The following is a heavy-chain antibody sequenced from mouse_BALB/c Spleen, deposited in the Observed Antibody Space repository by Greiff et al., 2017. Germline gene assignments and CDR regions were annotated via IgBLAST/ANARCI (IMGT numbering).Heavy chain of an antibody. J-gene: IGHJ1*01. CDR1: GFSLTSYD. V-gene: IGHV2-9-2*01. CDR2: IWTGGGT. D-gene: IGHD2-1*01. CDR3: VRERNLLRYFDV. Sequence: VQLKESGPGLVAPSQSLSITCTVSGFSLTSYDISWIRQPPGKGLEWLGVIWTGGGTNYNSAFMSRLSINKDNSKSQVFLKMNSLQTDDTAIYYCVRERNLLRYFDVWGAGTTVTVSS.